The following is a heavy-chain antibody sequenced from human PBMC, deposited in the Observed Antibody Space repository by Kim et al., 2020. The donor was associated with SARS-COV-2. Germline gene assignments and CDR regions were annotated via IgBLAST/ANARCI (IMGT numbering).Heavy chain of an antibody. V-gene: IGHV3-30*18. CDR1: GFTFSSYG. CDR2: ISYDGSNK. J-gene: IGHJ4*02. D-gene: IGHD6-13*01. CDR3: AKLRPYSNSDY. Sequence: GGSLRLSCAASGFTFSSYGMHWVRQAPGKGLEWVAVISYDGSNKYYADSVKGRFTISRDNSKNTLYLQMNSLRAEDTAVYYCAKLRPYSNSDYWGQGTLVTVSS.